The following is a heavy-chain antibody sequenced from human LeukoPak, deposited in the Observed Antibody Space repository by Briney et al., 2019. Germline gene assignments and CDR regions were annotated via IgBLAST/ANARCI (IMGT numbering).Heavy chain of an antibody. V-gene: IGHV1-8*01. CDR3: AGMDSSGEDNWFDP. D-gene: IGHD3-22*01. Sequence: ASVKVSCKASGYTFTSYGINWVRQATGQGLEWMGWMNPKTGNTGYAQKFQGRVTMTRDTSIRTAYMELSSLTSEDTAVYFCAGMDSSGEDNWFDPWGQGTPVTVSS. CDR2: MNPKTGNT. J-gene: IGHJ5*02. CDR1: GYTFTSYG.